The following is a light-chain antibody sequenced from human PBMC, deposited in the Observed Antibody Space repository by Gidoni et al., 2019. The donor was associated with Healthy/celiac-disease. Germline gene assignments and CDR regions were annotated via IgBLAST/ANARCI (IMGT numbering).Light chain of an antibody. CDR3: QQSYSTFVT. Sequence: DIQMTQSPSSLSASVGDRVTITCRASQSISSYLNWYQQKPGKAPKLLIYAASSLQSGAPSRFSGSGSGTDFTLTISSLQPEDFATYYCQQSYSTFVTFXQXTKLEIK. J-gene: IGKJ2*01. V-gene: IGKV1-39*01. CDR1: QSISSY. CDR2: AAS.